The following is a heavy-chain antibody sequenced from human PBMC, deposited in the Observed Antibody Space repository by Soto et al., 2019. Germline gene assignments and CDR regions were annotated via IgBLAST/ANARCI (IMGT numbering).Heavy chain of an antibody. CDR1: GYSFTSYW. J-gene: IGHJ6*02. V-gene: IGHV5-51*01. Sequence: GESLKISCKGSGYSFTSYWIGWVRQMPGKGLEWMGIIYPGDSDTRYSPSFQGQVTISADKSISTAYLQWSSLKASDTAMYYCASRSPLVATIESLGYYYYGMDVWGQGTTVTVS. D-gene: IGHD5-12*01. CDR2: IYPGDSDT. CDR3: ASRSPLVATIESLGYYYYGMDV.